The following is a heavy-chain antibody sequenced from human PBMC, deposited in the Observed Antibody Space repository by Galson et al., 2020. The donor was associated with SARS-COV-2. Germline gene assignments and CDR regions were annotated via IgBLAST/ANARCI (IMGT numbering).Heavy chain of an antibody. CDR1: GFTFSDYY. CDR3: ARVGSRGVDIVVVPASYYFDY. J-gene: IGHJ4*02. D-gene: IGHD2-2*03. V-gene: IGHV3-11*06. CDR2: ISSSSSYT. Sequence: TGGSLRLSCAASGFTFSDYYMSWIRQAPGKGLEWVSYISSSSSYTNYADSVKGRFTISRDNAKNSLYLQMNSLRAEDTAVYYCARVGSRGVDIVVVPASYYFDYWGQGTLVTVSS.